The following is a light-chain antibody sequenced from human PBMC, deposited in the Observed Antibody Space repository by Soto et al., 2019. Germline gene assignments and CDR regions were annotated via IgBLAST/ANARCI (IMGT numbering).Light chain of an antibody. CDR1: QSVDSTY. Sequence: EIVLTQSPGTLSLSPGARATLSCRASQSVDSTYLAWYQQRPGQAPRLLIYATSSRAAGVPDRFSGSGSGTDFTLTISRMEPEYFAVYYCQQYYTSPPLYTFGQGTKLDIK. CDR3: QQYYTSPPLYT. V-gene: IGKV3-20*01. J-gene: IGKJ2*01. CDR2: ATS.